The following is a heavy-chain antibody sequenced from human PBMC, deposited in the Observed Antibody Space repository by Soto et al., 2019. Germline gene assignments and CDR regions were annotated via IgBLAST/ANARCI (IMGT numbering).Heavy chain of an antibody. CDR3: AKGGGYSYGYDYYYGMDV. V-gene: IGHV3-30*18. J-gene: IGHJ6*02. CDR2: ISYDGSNK. Sequence: GGSLRLSCAASGFTFSSYGMHWVRQAPGKGLEWVAVISYDGSNKYYADSVKGRFTISRDNSKNTLYLQMNSLRAEDTAVYYCAKGGGYSYGYDYYYGMDVWGQGTTVTVSS. D-gene: IGHD5-18*01. CDR1: GFTFSSYG.